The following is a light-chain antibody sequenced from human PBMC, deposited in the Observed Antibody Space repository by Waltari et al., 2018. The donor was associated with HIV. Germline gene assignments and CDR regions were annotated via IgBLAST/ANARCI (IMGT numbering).Light chain of an antibody. CDR3: QQYNSYSYS. CDR2: KAS. Sequence: DIQMTQSPSTLSASVGDRVTSTCRASQSINSWLAWYQQKPGKVPNLLIYKASSLESGVPSRFSGSGSGTEFTLTISSLQPDDFATYYCQQYNSYSYSFGQGTKLEIK. V-gene: IGKV1-5*03. CDR1: QSINSW. J-gene: IGKJ2*03.